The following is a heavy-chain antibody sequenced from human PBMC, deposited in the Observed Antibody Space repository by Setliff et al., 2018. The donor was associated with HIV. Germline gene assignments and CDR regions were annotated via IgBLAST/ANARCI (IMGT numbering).Heavy chain of an antibody. CDR2: IVPILNTG. Sequence: SVKVSCKASGGTFRSHEISWVRQAPGQGLEWMGGIVPILNTGNYAPKFQGRVTITADESTTTAYMELSSLRSEDTAVYYCARDQTPLDAFDIWGQGTMVTVSS. D-gene: IGHD2-15*01. V-gene: IGHV1-69*13. CDR3: ARDQTPLDAFDI. CDR1: GGTFRSHE. J-gene: IGHJ3*02.